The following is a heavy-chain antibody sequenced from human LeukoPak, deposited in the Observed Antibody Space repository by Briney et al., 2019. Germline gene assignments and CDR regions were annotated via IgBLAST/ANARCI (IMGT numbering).Heavy chain of an antibody. CDR3: ARDYDFWSGYYHFDY. CDR2: ISSSSSTI. CDR1: GFSPYNFS. V-gene: IGHV3-48*01. J-gene: IGHJ4*02. Sequence: PGGSLRLSCSASGFSPYNFSMNWVRQAPGKGLEWVSYISSSSSTIYYADSVKGRFTISRDNAKNSLYLQMNSLRAEDTAVYYCARDYDFWSGYYHFDYWGQGTLVTVSS. D-gene: IGHD3-3*01.